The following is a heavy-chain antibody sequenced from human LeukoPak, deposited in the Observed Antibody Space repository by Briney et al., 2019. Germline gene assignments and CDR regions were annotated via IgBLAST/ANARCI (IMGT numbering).Heavy chain of an antibody. CDR3: ARHLQNSYYYSMDV. CDR1: GGSISSSSYY. CDR2: TYYGGDT. Sequence: SETLSLTCTVSGGSISSSSYYWGWIRQPPGKGLEWIGNTYYGGDTYYNPSLKSRVTISVDTSKNQFSLELNSVTAADTAVYYCARHLQNSYYYSMDVWGTGTTVTVSS. V-gene: IGHV4-39*01. D-gene: IGHD4-11*01. J-gene: IGHJ6*03.